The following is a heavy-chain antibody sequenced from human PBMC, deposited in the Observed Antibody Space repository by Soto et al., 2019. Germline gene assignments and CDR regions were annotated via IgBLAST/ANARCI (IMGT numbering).Heavy chain of an antibody. V-gene: IGHV4-4*02. D-gene: IGHD1-26*01. CDR3: ARNAVYPLGS. Sequence: QVQLQESGPGLVKPSWTLSLTCAVSGASISSDNWWNWVSQPPGQGLERIGDVHRSGSTNYDPSLKSRLTIATDRSKNKCSLTLTSLTAADTAMYYCARNAVYPLGSWCQGTLVTVSS. J-gene: IGHJ5*02. CDR2: VHRSGST. CDR1: GASISSDNW.